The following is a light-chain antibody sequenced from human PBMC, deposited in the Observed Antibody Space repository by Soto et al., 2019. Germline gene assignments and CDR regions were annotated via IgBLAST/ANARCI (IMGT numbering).Light chain of an antibody. J-gene: IGLJ1*01. CDR1: SSDVGRYNY. V-gene: IGLV2-14*01. CDR3: NSYGSTNTRDV. Sequence: QSALTQPASVSGSPGQSITISCTGTSSDVGRYNYVSWYQQHPGKAPKLLIYEVSHRPSAVSNRFSGSKSGNTASLTISGLQAEDEADYFCNSYGSTNTRDVFGTGTKVTVL. CDR2: EVS.